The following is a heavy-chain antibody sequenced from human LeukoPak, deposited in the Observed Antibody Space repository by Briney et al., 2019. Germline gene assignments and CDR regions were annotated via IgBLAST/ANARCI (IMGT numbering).Heavy chain of an antibody. V-gene: IGHV3-66*01. CDR1: GFTVSSNY. CDR2: IYSGDNM. CDR3: ARDGNSYDSGGYPIPFDF. J-gene: IGHJ4*02. D-gene: IGHD3-22*01. Sequence: GGSLTLFCAASGFTVSSNYMSWVRQAPGKAPECVSVIYSGDNMYYAHIVKGRFTISRDNTKNTLYLQMISLRAEDTAVYYCARDGNSYDSGGYPIPFDFWGPGTLVTVSS.